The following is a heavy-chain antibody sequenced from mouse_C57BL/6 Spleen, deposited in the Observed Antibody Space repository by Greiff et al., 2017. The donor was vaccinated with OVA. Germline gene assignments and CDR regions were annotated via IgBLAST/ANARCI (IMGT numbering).Heavy chain of an antibody. Sequence: EVQLVESGGGLVQPKGSLKLSCAASGFSFNTYAMNWVRQAPGKGLEWVARIRSKSNNYATYYADSVKDRFTISRDDSESMLYLQMNNLKTEDTAMYYCVRGYYGYDEDYWGQGTSVTVSS. J-gene: IGHJ4*01. CDR1: GFSFNTYA. CDR3: VRGYYGYDEDY. D-gene: IGHD2-2*01. V-gene: IGHV10-1*01. CDR2: IRSKSNNYAT.